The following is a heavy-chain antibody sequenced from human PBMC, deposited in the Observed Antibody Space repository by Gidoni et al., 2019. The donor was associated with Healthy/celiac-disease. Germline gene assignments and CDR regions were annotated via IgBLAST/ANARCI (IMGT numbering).Heavy chain of an antibody. CDR1: GSTFTGYY. Sequence: QVKLEQSGAEAKKPGASVKVSCKAPGSTFTGYYMHWVLQAPGQGLEWMGWINPNGGGTNYAQKFQGWVTMTRDTSISTAYMELSRLRSDDTDVYYCARDRGVSAPDAFDIWGQGTMVTVSS. J-gene: IGHJ3*02. CDR2: INPNGGGT. D-gene: IGHD2-8*01. V-gene: IGHV1-2*04. CDR3: ARDRGVSAPDAFDI.